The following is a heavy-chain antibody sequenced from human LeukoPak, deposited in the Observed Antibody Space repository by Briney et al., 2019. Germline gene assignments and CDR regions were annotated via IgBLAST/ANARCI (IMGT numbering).Heavy chain of an antibody. D-gene: IGHD3-3*02. Sequence: GGSLRLSCAASGFTFSDYYMSWIRQAPGKGLEWVSYISSSGSTIYYADSVKGRFTISRDNAKNSLYLQMNSLRAEDTAVYYCARGSPALVAYYYGMDVWGQGTTVTVSS. J-gene: IGHJ6*02. CDR3: ARGSPALVAYYYGMDV. CDR2: ISSSGSTI. V-gene: IGHV3-11*01. CDR1: GFTFSDYY.